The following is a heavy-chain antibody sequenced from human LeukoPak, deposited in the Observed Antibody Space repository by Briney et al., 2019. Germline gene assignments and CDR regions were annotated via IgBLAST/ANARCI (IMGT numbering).Heavy chain of an antibody. V-gene: IGHV4-61*05. CDR2: IYSSGST. D-gene: IGHD5-12*01. CDR1: GGSISSSSYY. CDR3: ARGNSGYDYAFDI. Sequence: SETLSLTCIVSGGSISSSSYYWDWIRQAPGKGLQWIGFIYSSGSTNYNPSLKSRVTISLDTSKNQFSLRVSSVTSADTAVYYCARGNSGYDYAFDIWGQGTMVTVSS. J-gene: IGHJ3*02.